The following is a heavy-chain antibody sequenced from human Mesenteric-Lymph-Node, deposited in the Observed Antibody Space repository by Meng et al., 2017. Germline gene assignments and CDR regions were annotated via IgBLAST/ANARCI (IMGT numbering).Heavy chain of an antibody. CDR1: GGSFSGYY. V-gene: IGHV4-34*01. J-gene: IGHJ1*01. CDR3: LRGSGGSV. Sequence: QSQLHQWGAGLLKPSDTLALTGAVYGGSFSGYYWSWIRQPPGKGLEWIGEIPHRGSSAYNPSLKSRVSMSIDKSKNQCSLKLTSVTAADTAVYHCLRGSGGSVWGQGTLVTVSS. D-gene: IGHD3-10*01. CDR2: IPHRGSS.